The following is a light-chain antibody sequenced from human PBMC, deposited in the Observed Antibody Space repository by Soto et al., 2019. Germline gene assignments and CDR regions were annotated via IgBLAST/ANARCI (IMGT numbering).Light chain of an antibody. CDR2: GNN. V-gene: IGLV1-40*01. CDR3: QSYDSSLGGSYV. Sequence: QSVLTQPPSVSGAPGQRVTISCTGTSSNIGTGFDVHWYQQLPGTAPKLLIYGNNNRPSGVPDRFSGSKSGTSASLAITGLQAEDEADYYCQSYDSSLGGSYVFGTGTKVTVL. CDR1: SSNIGTGFD. J-gene: IGLJ1*01.